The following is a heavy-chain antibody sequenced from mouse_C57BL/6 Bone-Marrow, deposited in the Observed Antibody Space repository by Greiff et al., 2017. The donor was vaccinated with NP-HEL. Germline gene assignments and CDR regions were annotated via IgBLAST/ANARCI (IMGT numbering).Heavy chain of an antibody. J-gene: IGHJ3*01. Sequence: EVQLQESGGGLVQPGGSMKLSCVASGFTFSNYWMNWVRQSPEKGLEWVAQIRLKSDNYATHYAESVKGRFTIARDDSKSSVYLQMNNLRAEDTGIYYCTGHSVPFAYWGQGTLVTVSA. CDR1: GFTFSNYW. V-gene: IGHV6-3*01. CDR3: TGHSVPFAY. CDR2: IRLKSDNYAT.